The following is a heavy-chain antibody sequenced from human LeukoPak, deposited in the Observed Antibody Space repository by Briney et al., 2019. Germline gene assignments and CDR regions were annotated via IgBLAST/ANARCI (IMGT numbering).Heavy chain of an antibody. CDR3: ARDRGYNYGDFDY. CDR2: ISSSGSTI. J-gene: IGHJ4*02. CDR1: GSTFSDYE. V-gene: IGHV3-48*03. Sequence: PGGSLRLSCAASGSTFSDYEMTWVRQAPGKGLEWVAYISSSGSTIYYPDSVKGRFTISRDNARNSLYLQMNSLRAEDTALYYCARDRGYNYGDFDYWGQGTLVTVSS. D-gene: IGHD5-18*01.